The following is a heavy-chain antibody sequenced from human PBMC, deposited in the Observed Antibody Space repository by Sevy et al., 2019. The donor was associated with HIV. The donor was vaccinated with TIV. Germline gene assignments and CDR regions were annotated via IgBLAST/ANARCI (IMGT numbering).Heavy chain of an antibody. CDR2: IKQDESEK. J-gene: IGHJ4*02. CDR1: GFTFSDYW. D-gene: IGHD3-3*01. Sequence: GGSLRVSCAASGFTFSDYWMSWVRQTPGRGLEWVATIKQDESEKYYMDSVKGRFAISRDNGKNSVSLQMNGLRVEDTALYYCAREVGGFNWRPYYFDSWGQGTLVTVSS. V-gene: IGHV3-7*01. CDR3: AREVGGFNWRPYYFDS.